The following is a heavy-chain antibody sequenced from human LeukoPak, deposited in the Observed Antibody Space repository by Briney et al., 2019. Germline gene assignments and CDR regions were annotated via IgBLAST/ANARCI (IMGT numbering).Heavy chain of an antibody. CDR2: IYYSGNT. J-gene: IGHJ4*02. CDR1: GGSINDYY. V-gene: IGHV4-59*08. CDR3: ARRKAKTPNYFDY. Sequence: PSETLSLTCTVSGGSINDYYWTWIRQPPGKGLEWIGYIYYSGNTNYNPSLKSRVTISLDTSKNQFSLKLTSVTAADTAMYYCARRKAKTPNYFDYWGQGALVTVSS.